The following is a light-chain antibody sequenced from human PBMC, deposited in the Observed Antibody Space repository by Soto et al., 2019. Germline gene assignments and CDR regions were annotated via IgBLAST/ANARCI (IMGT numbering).Light chain of an antibody. CDR1: SSNIGDNP. CDR3: AAWDDSLNAL. J-gene: IGLJ1*01. Sequence: QSALTQPPSASGNPGQMITISCSGSSSNIGDNPVNWYQQLPGAAPKLLIYINDQRPSGVPDRFSGSKSGTSASLAISGLQPEDEADYYCAAWDDSLNALFGTGTKVTVL. CDR2: IND. V-gene: IGLV1-44*01.